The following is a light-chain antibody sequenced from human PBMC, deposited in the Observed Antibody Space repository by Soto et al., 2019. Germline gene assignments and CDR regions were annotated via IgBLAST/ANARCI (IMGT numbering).Light chain of an antibody. Sequence: QSALTQPASVSGSPGQSITISCTGTSSDVGSYNLVSWYQQHPGKAPKLMIYEDTKRPSGVPNRFSGSKSGNTASRTISGLQAEDEADYHCSSYVGSSTRVFGGGTKLTVL. CDR3: SSYVGSSTRV. J-gene: IGLJ2*01. CDR1: SSDVGSYNL. CDR2: EDT. V-gene: IGLV2-23*01.